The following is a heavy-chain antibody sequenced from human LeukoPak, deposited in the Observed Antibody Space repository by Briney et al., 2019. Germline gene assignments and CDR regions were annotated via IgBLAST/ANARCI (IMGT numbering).Heavy chain of an antibody. CDR3: ARAYGRGIAAPFDY. J-gene: IGHJ4*02. Sequence: GGSLRLSCAASGSTFSSYGMHWVRQAPGKGLEWVAVIWYDGSNKYYADSVKGRFTISRDNSKNTLYLQMNSLRAEDTAVYYCARAYGRGIAAPFDYWGQGTLVTVSS. D-gene: IGHD6-6*01. V-gene: IGHV3-33*01. CDR1: GSTFSSYG. CDR2: IWYDGSNK.